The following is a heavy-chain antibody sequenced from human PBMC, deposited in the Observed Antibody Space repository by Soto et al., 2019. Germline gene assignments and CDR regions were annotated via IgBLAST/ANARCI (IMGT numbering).Heavy chain of an antibody. V-gene: IGHV4-30-2*01. D-gene: IGHD3-10*01. J-gene: IGHJ6*02. CDR3: AREGRYYGSGSYYKARPLGYYYYGMDV. Sequence: SETLSLTCAVSGGSISSGGYSWSWIRQPPGKGLEWIGYIYHSGSTYYNPSLKSRVTISVDRSKNQFSLKLSSVTAADTAVYYCAREGRYYGSGSYYKARPLGYYYYGMDVWGQGTTVTVSS. CDR2: IYHSGST. CDR1: GGSISSGGYS.